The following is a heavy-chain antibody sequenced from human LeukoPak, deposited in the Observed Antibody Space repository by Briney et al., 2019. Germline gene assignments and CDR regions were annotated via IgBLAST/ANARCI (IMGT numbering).Heavy chain of an antibody. V-gene: IGHV4-59*01. Sequence: PSETPSLTCTVSGGSISSYYWSWIRQPPGKGLEYIGYIYYSGYTNYNPSLKSRVTISVDTSKNQFSLKLSSVTAADTAVYYCARETSQKGAHYMDVWGKGTTVTIS. CDR1: GGSISSYY. D-gene: IGHD3-16*01. CDR3: ARETSQKGAHYMDV. J-gene: IGHJ6*03. CDR2: IYYSGYT.